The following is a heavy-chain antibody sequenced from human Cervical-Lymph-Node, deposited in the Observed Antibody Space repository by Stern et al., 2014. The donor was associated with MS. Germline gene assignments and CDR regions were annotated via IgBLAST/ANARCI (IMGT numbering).Heavy chain of an antibody. D-gene: IGHD1-26*01. CDR3: ARGELKEGLVRGMDV. J-gene: IGHJ6*02. CDR1: GGTFSSYA. V-gene: IGHV1-69*01. Sequence: QVQLVESGAGVKKPGYSLKVSCKASGGTFSSYAISRVRQAPGKGLEWMGGIIPIFGTAHYAQNVQGRVPTNADQSKTTAYMELSSLRSEDTAVYYCARGELKEGLVRGMDVWGQGTTVTVSS. CDR2: IIPIFGTA.